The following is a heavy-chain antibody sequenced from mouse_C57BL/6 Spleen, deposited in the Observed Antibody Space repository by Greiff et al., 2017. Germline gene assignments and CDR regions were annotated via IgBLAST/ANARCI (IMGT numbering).Heavy chain of an antibody. CDR2: SRNKANDYTT. V-gene: IGHV7-1*01. Sequence: EVKLVESGGGLVQSGRSLRLSCATSGFTFSDFYMEWVRQAPGKGLEWIAASRNKANDYTTEYSASVKGRFIVSRDTAQSILYLQMNALRAEDTAIYYCARDGNLEAMDYWGQGTSVTVSS. CDR1: GFTFSDFY. J-gene: IGHJ4*01. CDR3: ARDGNLEAMDY.